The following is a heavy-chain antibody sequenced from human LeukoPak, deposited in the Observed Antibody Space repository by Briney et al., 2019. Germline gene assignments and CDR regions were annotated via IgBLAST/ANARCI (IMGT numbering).Heavy chain of an antibody. J-gene: IGHJ4*02. CDR1: GFTFSSYW. V-gene: IGHV3-7*03. Sequence: GGSLRLSCAASGFTFSSYWMSWVRQAPGKGLEWVANIKQDGSEKYYADSVKGRFTISRDNSKNTLYLQMNSLRAEDTAVYYCAKDHIAAAELRFDYWGQGTLVTVSS. CDR3: AKDHIAAAELRFDY. CDR2: IKQDGSEK. D-gene: IGHD6-13*01.